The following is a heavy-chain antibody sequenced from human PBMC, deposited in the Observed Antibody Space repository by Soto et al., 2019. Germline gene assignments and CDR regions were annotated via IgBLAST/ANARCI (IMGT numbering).Heavy chain of an antibody. J-gene: IGHJ4*02. D-gene: IGHD3-22*01. CDR2: ISLDGSDK. CDR1: GFTFSNYG. Sequence: GGSLRLSCAVSGFTFSNYGIHWFRQAPGKGLEWVAVISLDGSDKYHADSVKGRFTISRDNSKNTVNLQMTSLRPEDTAVYYCAKGGGPYDGGGYGGDYWGPGPLFTVS. CDR3: AKGGGPYDGGGYGGDY. V-gene: IGHV3-30*18.